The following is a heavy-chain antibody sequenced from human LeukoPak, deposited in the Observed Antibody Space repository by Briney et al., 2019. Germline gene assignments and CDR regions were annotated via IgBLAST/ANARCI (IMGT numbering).Heavy chain of an antibody. D-gene: IGHD3-22*01. CDR3: ARHYYDSSGYYESAYFDY. V-gene: IGHV4-39*01. Sequence: SETLSLTCTVSGGSISSSSYYWGWIPQPPGKGLEWIGRSYYTGSTYYNPSLESRVTISVDTSKNQFSLKLSSVTAADTAVYYCARHYYDSSGYYESAYFDYWGQGTLVTVSS. CDR1: GGSISSSSYY. J-gene: IGHJ4*02. CDR2: SYYTGST.